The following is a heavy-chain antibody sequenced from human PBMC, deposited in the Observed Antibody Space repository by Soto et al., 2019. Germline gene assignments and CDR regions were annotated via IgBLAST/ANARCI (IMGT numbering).Heavy chain of an antibody. D-gene: IGHD3-3*01. Sequence: PGGSLRLSCAASGFTFTSYAMSWVRQAPDKGLEWVSSISRSGDNTYYADSVKGRFTISRDDSKNTLYLQMNILRAEDTAVYYCASEPYYDFWSGSRGAFDIWGQGTMVTVSS. CDR1: GFTFTSYA. J-gene: IGHJ3*02. V-gene: IGHV3-23*01. CDR3: ASEPYYDFWSGSRGAFDI. CDR2: ISRSGDNT.